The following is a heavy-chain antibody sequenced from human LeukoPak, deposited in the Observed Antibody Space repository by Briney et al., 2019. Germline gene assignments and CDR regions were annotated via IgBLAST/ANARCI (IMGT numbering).Heavy chain of an antibody. J-gene: IGHJ6*02. Sequence: ASVKVSCKASGHTSTTYAIHWVRQAPGQGLEWMGWINAGNGNIKYSQKLQGRVTIIGDTSASTAYMELSSLRSEDTAVYYCARGYCSSTSCYMDVWGQGATVT. V-gene: IGHV1-3*01. CDR1: GHTSTTYA. CDR2: INAGNGNI. D-gene: IGHD2-2*01. CDR3: ARGYCSSTSCYMDV.